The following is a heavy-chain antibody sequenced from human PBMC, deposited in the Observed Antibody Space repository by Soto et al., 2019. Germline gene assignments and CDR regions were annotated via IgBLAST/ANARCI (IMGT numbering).Heavy chain of an antibody. CDR3: ARVPDV. J-gene: IGHJ6*02. V-gene: IGHV4-34*01. CDR2: INHSGST. CDR1: GGSFSGYY. Sequence: SQTLSLTCAVYGGSFSGYYWSWIRQPPGKGLEWIGEINHSGSTNYNPSLKSRVTISVDTSKNQFSLKLSSVTAADTAVYYCARVPDVWGQGTTVTVCS.